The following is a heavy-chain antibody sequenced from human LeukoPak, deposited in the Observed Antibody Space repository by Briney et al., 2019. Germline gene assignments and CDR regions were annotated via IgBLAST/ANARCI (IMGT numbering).Heavy chain of an antibody. Sequence: GRSLRLSCAASGFTFSSYGMHWVRQAPGKGLEWVAVISYDGSNKYYADSVKGRFTISRDNSKNTLYLQMNSLRAGDTAVYYCAKDKAAAGPTDAFDIWGQGTMVTVSS. V-gene: IGHV3-30*18. CDR1: GFTFSSYG. CDR3: AKDKAAAGPTDAFDI. CDR2: ISYDGSNK. J-gene: IGHJ3*02. D-gene: IGHD6-13*01.